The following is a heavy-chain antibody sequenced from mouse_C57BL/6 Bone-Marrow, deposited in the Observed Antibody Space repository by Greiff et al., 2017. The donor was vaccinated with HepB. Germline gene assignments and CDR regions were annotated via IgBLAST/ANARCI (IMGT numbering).Heavy chain of an antibody. D-gene: IGHD2-1*01. Sequence: EVMLVESGGGLVKPGGSLKLSCAASGFTFSSYAMSWVRQTPEKRLEWVATISDGGSYTYYPDNVKGRFTISRDNAKNNLYLQMSHLKSEDTAMYYCAREDGNYDYYGMDYWGQGTSVTVSS. J-gene: IGHJ4*01. CDR1: GFTFSSYA. CDR2: ISDGGSYT. CDR3: AREDGNYDYYGMDY. V-gene: IGHV5-4*01.